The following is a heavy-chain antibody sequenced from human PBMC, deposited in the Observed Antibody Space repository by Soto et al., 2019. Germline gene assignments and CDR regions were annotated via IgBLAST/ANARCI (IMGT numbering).Heavy chain of an antibody. CDR3: ANSSLYGLDV. Sequence: SETLSLTCSVSGGSISSGSYYWSWIRHPPGKGLERIENIYYSGNTYYNPSLKSRLIISIDTSKNQFSLKVGSGTAADTAVYYRANSSLYGLDVWGQGTTVTVSS. J-gene: IGHJ6*02. CDR2: IYYSGNT. V-gene: IGHV4-30-4*01. CDR1: GGSISSGSYY.